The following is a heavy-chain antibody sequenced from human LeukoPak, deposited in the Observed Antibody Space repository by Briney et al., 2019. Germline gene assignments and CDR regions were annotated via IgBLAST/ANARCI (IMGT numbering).Heavy chain of an antibody. J-gene: IGHJ6*03. V-gene: IGHV4-59*01. Sequence: PSETPSLTCTVSGGSISTYYWSWIRQPPGKGLEWIGYIYYGGNTDHNPSLKSRVSISVDTSKNQVSRRLTSVTAADTAVYYCARGTISMDVWGRGTTVTISS. D-gene: IGHD3-9*01. CDR1: GGSISTYY. CDR3: ARGTISMDV. CDR2: IYYGGNT.